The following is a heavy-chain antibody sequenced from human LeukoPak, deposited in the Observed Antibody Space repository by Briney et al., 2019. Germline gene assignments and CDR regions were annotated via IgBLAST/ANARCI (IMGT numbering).Heavy chain of an antibody. CDR2: ISYDGSNK. D-gene: IGHD5-12*01. CDR3: AKEQLTSGYEWSSTDY. CDR1: GFTFSSYG. V-gene: IGHV3-30*18. Sequence: GGSLRLSCAASGFTFSSYGMHWVRQAPGKGLEWVAVISYDGSNKYYADSVKGRFTISRDNSKNTLYLQMNSLRAEDTAVYYCAKEQLTSGYEWSSTDYWGQGTLVTVSS. J-gene: IGHJ4*02.